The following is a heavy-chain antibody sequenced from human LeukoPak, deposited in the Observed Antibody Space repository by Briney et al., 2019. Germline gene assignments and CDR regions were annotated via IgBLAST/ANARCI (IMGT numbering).Heavy chain of an antibody. J-gene: IGHJ4*02. CDR1: GFTFSGYA. CDR2: ITDTGGDT. Sequence: PGGSLRLSCAASGFTFSGYAMSWVRQAPGKGLEWVSAITDTGGDTYHADSVKGRLTISRDNSKDTLYLQMISLRAEDTALYYCTTGSSSSRPYYFDYWGQGTLVTVSS. CDR3: TTGSSSSRPYYFDY. D-gene: IGHD6-6*01. V-gene: IGHV3-23*01.